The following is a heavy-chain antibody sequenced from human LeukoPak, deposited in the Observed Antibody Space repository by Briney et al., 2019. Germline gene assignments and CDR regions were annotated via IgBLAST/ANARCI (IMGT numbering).Heavy chain of an antibody. CDR1: GFTFSSYW. V-gene: IGHV3-74*01. CDR2: INSAGSST. J-gene: IGHJ4*02. CDR3: ARGYSGSYLDY. Sequence: GGSLRLSCAASGFTFSSYWMHWVRQAPGKGLVWVSRINSAGSSTSYADSVKGRFTISRDNAKSTLYLQMNSLRAEDTAVYYCARGYSGSYLDYWGQGTLVTVSS. D-gene: IGHD1-26*01.